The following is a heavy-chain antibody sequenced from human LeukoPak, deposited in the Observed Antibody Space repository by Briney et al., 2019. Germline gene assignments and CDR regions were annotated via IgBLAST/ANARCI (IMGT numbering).Heavy chain of an antibody. Sequence: GGSLRLSCAASGFTFSSYGTHWVRQAPGKGLEWVAVIWYDGSNKYYADSVKGRFTISRDNSKNTLYLQMNSLRAEDTAVYYCARKGSDSRSWYGWFDPWGQGNLVNVSS. CDR1: GFTFSSYG. V-gene: IGHV3-33*01. D-gene: IGHD6-13*01. CDR2: IWYDGSNK. J-gene: IGHJ5*02. CDR3: ARKGSDSRSWYGWFDP.